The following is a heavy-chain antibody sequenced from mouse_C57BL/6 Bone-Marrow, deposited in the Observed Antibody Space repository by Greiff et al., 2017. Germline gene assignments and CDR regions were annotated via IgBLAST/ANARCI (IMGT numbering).Heavy chain of an antibody. D-gene: IGHD1-1*01. Sequence: QVQLQQSGAELVMPGASVKLSCKASGYTFTSYWMHWVKQRPGQGLEWIGEIDPSDSYTNYNQKFKGKSTWTVDKSSSTAYMQLSSLTSEDSAVYCCARSLYYDSSYNYWGQGTTLTVSS. CDR3: ARSLYYDSSYNY. CDR2: IDPSDSYT. J-gene: IGHJ2*01. CDR1: GYTFTSYW. V-gene: IGHV1-69*01.